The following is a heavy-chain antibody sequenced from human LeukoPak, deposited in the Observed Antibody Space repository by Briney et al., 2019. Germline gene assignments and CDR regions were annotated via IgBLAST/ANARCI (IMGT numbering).Heavy chain of an antibody. Sequence: PGGSLRLSCAASGFTFTNYWMSWVRQAPGKGLEWVANIKPDGSEKYYVDSVKGRFTISRDNAKNSLYLQMNSLRAEDTAVYYCARDYHYGSGSYLKWGQGTLVTVSS. D-gene: IGHD3-10*01. CDR1: GFTFTNYW. J-gene: IGHJ4*02. CDR3: ARDYHYGSGSYLK. V-gene: IGHV3-7*01. CDR2: IKPDGSEK.